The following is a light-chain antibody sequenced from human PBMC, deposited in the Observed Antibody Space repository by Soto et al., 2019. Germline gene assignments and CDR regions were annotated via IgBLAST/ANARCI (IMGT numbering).Light chain of an antibody. Sequence: SVLTQPASLSGAPGQSITISSGGTSSDVGAYIYVSWYQKFPRKAPKLLLFEVNNRPSGVSNRFSGSKSGTKASLTISGPQPEDEADYYCCSFAGNYIYVFGTGTKVTAL. CDR3: CSFAGNYIYV. J-gene: IGLJ1*01. V-gene: IGLV2-14*03. CDR2: EVN. CDR1: SSDVGAYIY.